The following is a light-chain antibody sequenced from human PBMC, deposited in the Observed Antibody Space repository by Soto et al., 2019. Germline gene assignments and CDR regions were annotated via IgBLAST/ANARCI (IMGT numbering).Light chain of an antibody. CDR2: GAS. V-gene: IGKV3-15*01. J-gene: IGKJ2*01. Sequence: EIVMTQSPATLSVSPGERATLSCRASQSVSSSLAWYQQKPGQAPRLLIYGASTRATGIPARFSGSGSGTELTLTISSLQSEDVAVYICHQYNNWPHTFGQGTKLEIK. CDR1: QSVSSS. CDR3: HQYNNWPHT.